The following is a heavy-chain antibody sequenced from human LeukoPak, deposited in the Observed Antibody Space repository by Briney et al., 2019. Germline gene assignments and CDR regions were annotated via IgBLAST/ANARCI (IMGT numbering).Heavy chain of an antibody. CDR2: IRYDGSNK. V-gene: IGHV3-30*02. Sequence: GRSLRLSCAASGFTFTDYAMNWVRQAPGKGLEWVAFIRYDGSNKYYADSVKGRFTISRDNSKNTLYLQMNSLRAEDTAVHYCAKDLDYWGQGTLVTVSS. CDR1: GFTFTDYA. CDR3: AKDLDY. J-gene: IGHJ4*02.